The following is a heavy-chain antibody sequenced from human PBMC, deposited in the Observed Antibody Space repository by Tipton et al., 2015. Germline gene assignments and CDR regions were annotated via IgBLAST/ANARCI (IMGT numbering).Heavy chain of an antibody. Sequence: LRLSCAVSAYSISTDYYWVWIRQPPGKGLEWIGTISHSGSTYYTPSLKSRVTISVDTSKNQFSLKLSSVTAADTAVYYCARRFSHSSSWTFDYWGQGTLVTVSS. CDR1: AYSISTDYY. D-gene: IGHD6-13*01. CDR3: ARRFSHSSSWTFDY. CDR2: ISHSGST. J-gene: IGHJ4*02. V-gene: IGHV4-38-2*01.